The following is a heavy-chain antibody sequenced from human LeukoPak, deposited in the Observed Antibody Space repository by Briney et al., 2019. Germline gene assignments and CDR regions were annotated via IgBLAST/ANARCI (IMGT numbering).Heavy chain of an antibody. D-gene: IGHD3-10*01. CDR2: ISYDGSNK. J-gene: IGHJ4*02. CDR1: GFTFSSYG. V-gene: IGHV3-30*18. CDR3: AKVTMVRGVTQSGDY. Sequence: PGRSLRLSCAASGFTFSSYGMHWVRQAPGKGLEWVAVISYDGSNKYYADSVQGRFTISRDNSKNTLYLQMNSLRAEDTAVYYCAKVTMVRGVTQSGDYWGQGTLVTVSS.